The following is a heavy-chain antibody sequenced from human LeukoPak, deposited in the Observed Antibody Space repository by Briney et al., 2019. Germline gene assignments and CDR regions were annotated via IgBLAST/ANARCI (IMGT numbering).Heavy chain of an antibody. CDR3: ARALRGDFDY. V-gene: IGHV4-59*01. J-gene: IGHJ4*02. CDR2: IYYSGST. D-gene: IGHD3-10*01. Sequence: SETLSLTCTVSGGSISSYYWSWIRQPPGKGLEWIGYIYYSGSTNYNPSLKSRVTISVDTSKNQFSLKLSSVTAADTAVYYCARALRGDFDYWGQGTLVTVSS. CDR1: GGSISSYY.